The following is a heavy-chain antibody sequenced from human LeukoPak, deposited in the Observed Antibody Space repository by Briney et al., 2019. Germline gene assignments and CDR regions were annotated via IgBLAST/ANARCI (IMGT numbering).Heavy chain of an antibody. CDR3: AKGRYDTNWSGGDA. Sequence: PGGSLRLSCAASGFTFSKYAIMWVRQAPGKGLEWVATISGIVDETNYADSVKGRFTISRDNSKNTVFLQMSRLRGEDTALYYCAKGRYDTNWSGGDAWGKGTTVTVSS. V-gene: IGHV3-23*01. CDR2: ISGIVDET. D-gene: IGHD3-10*01. J-gene: IGHJ6*04. CDR1: GFTFSKYA.